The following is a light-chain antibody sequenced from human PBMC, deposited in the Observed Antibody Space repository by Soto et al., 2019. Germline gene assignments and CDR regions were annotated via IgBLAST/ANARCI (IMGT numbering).Light chain of an antibody. CDR2: AVS. CDR3: SSHTSYRTRG. V-gene: IGLV2-14*01. Sequence: QSALTQPASVSGSPGQSISISCTGTSSDVGGYNYVSWYQQHPGKAPKLMIHAVSNRPSGVSDRFSGSKSGNTASLTIPGLQSDDEADYYSSSHTSYRTRGFGTGTKVTVL. J-gene: IGLJ1*01. CDR1: SSDVGGYNY.